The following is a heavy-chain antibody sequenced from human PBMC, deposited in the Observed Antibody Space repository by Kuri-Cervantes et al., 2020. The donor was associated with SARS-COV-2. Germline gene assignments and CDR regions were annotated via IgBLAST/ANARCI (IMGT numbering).Heavy chain of an antibody. CDR1: GNYISGDW. V-gene: IGHV5-51*01. Sequence: GGSLRLSCGAFGNYISGDWIGWVRQMPGKGLEWMGIIYPGDSDTRYSPSFQGQVTISADKSISTAYLQWSSLKASDTATYYCARRGIGYDSSGYYFTGMDVWGQGTTVTVSS. CDR3: ARRGIGYDSSGYYFTGMDV. J-gene: IGHJ6*02. D-gene: IGHD3-22*01. CDR2: IYPGDSDT.